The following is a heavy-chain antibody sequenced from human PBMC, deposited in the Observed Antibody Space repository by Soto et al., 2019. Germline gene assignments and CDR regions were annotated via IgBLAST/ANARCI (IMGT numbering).Heavy chain of an antibody. Sequence: PGGSLRLSCAASAFTFSSYVMNWVRQAPGKGLEWVSSISSCSSYIYYADSVKGRFTISRDNARNSLYLQMNSLRAEDTAVYYCARDPKTTASGYAYFDFWGQGALVTVSS. CDR2: ISSCSSYI. V-gene: IGHV3-21*01. D-gene: IGHD5-12*01. J-gene: IGHJ4*02. CDR1: AFTFSSYV. CDR3: ARDPKTTASGYAYFDF.